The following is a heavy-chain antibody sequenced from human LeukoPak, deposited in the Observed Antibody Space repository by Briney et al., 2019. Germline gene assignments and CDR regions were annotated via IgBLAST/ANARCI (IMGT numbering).Heavy chain of an antibody. CDR2: IWYDGSNK. J-gene: IGHJ5*02. D-gene: IGHD4-17*01. Sequence: GALRLSCAASGFTFSSYGMHWVRQAPGKGLEWVAVIWYDGSNKYYADSMKGRFTISRDNSKNTLYLQMNSLRAEDTAVYYCARDRGVSVTTYWFDPRGQGTLVTVSS. CDR3: ARDRGVSVTTYWFDP. V-gene: IGHV3-33*01. CDR1: GFTFSSYG.